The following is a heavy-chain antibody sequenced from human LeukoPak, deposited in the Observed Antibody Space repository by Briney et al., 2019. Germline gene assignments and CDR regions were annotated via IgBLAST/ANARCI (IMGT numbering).Heavy chain of an antibody. J-gene: IGHJ6*03. CDR2: ISWNSGTI. V-gene: IGHV3-9*01. Sequence: GRSLRLSCAASGFTFDDYAMHWVRQAPGKGLEWVSGISWNSGTIGYADSVKGRFTISRDNAKNSLYLQMNSLRAEDTALYYCAKDTWQFAPDYYYYMDVWGKGTTVTVSS. CDR1: GFTFDDYA. CDR3: AKDTWQFAPDYYYYMDV. D-gene: IGHD2-21*01.